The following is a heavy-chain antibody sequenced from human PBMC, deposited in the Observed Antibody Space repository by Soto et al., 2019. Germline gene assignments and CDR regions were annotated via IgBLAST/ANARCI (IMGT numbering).Heavy chain of an antibody. CDR1: GFTFSTYA. D-gene: IGHD5-18*01. Sequence: LRLSCAASGFTFSTYAMSWVRQAPGKGLEWVSTIDNSGGITYYADSVKGRFTISRDNSKNTLYLQMNSLRAEDTAVYYCAKGGYNYGFLFDCWGQGTLVTVSS. CDR3: AKGGYNYGFLFDC. CDR2: IDNSGGIT. J-gene: IGHJ4*02. V-gene: IGHV3-23*05.